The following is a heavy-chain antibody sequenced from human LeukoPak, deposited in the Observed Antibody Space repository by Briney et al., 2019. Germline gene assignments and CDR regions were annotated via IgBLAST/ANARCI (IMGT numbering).Heavy chain of an antibody. J-gene: IGHJ4*02. CDR1: GGSISSSSYY. CDR2: IYYSGST. CDR3: ARHLNGYFDY. Sequence: PSETLSLTCTVSGGSISSSSYYWGWIRQPPGKGLEWIGCIYYSGSTYYNPSLKSRVTISVDTSKNQFTLKLSSVTAADTAVYYCARHLNGYFDYWGQGTLVTVSS. V-gene: IGHV4-39*01.